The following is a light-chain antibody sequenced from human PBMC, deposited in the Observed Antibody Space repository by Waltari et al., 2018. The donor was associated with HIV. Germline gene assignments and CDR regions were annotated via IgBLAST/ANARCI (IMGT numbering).Light chain of an antibody. J-gene: IGKJ2*01. CDR3: MQALQAHS. CDR1: QTLLYSDGYKY. Sequence: DIVMTQSPLSLPVTPGESASISCRSSQTLLYSDGYKYLDWYQQKPGQSPRLLIYKTSNRASGVSDRVSGSASGTDFTLRISRVEAEDVGVYYCMQALQAHSFGQGTKLEIK. V-gene: IGKV2-28*01. CDR2: KTS.